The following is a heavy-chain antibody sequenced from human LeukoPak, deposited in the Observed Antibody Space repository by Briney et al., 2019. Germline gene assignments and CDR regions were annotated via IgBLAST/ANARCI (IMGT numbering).Heavy chain of an antibody. Sequence: ASVKASCKASGYTFTSYGISWVRQAPGRGLEWMGWINPNSGGTNYAQKFQGRVTMTRDTSISTAYMELSRLRSDDTAVYYCAKRGYQIDYWGQGTLVTVS. CDR1: GYTFTSYG. V-gene: IGHV1-2*02. CDR2: INPNSGGT. J-gene: IGHJ4*02. D-gene: IGHD2-2*01. CDR3: AKRGYQIDY.